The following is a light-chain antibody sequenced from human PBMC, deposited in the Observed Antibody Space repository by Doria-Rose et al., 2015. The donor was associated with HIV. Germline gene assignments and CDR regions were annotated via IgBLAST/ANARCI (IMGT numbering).Light chain of an antibody. CDR3: QQLNSYPVT. V-gene: IGKV1-9*01. Sequence: YLSASVGDKVTITCRASQGISSYLAWYQQEPGKAPKLLIYAASTLQSGVPSRFSGSGSGTEFTLTINSLQPEDFATYYCQQLNSYPVTFGPGTKVDIK. CDR2: AAS. J-gene: IGKJ3*01. CDR1: QGISSY.